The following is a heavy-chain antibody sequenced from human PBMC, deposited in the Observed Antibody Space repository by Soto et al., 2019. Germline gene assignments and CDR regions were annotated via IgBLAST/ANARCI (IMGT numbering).Heavy chain of an antibody. CDR3: ARDTLT. V-gene: IGHV4-31*03. CDR1: GGSISSGGYY. CDR2: IYYSGTTYYT. Sequence: PSETLSLTCTVSGGSISSGGYYWSWIRQHPGKGLEWIGYIYYSGTTYYTYYNPSLKSRVTISVDTSKNQFSLKLSSVTAADTAVYYCARDTLTWGQGTLVTVSS. J-gene: IGHJ1*01.